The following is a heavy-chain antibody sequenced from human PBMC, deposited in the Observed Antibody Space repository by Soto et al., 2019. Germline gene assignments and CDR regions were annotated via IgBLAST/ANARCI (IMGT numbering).Heavy chain of an antibody. J-gene: IGHJ4*02. Sequence: GGSLRLSCAASGFTCTTDWMHWVRQAPGKGLVWVSRISRDGIGTTYAESVKGRFTISRDNTKNTLYLQMNSLRVEDTAVYYCGPLGNFGVVMGHWGQGTLVTVSS. D-gene: IGHD3-3*01. CDR2: ISRDGIGT. CDR3: GPLGNFGVVMGH. V-gene: IGHV3-74*03. CDR1: GFTCTTDW.